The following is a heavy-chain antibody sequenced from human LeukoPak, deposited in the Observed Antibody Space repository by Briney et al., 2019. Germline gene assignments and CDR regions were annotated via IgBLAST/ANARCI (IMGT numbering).Heavy chain of an antibody. V-gene: IGHV3-23*01. CDR1: GFTFNRNA. Sequence: GGSLRFSCAASGFTFNRNAISWVRQAPGKGLEWVSTIGGSGDKTFYADSVKGRFTISRDNSKNMVHLQMNSLTGEDTALYYCVRRGDASSGWGDHDFWGQGALVTVSS. D-gene: IGHD6-19*01. CDR3: VRRGDASSGWGDHDF. J-gene: IGHJ4*02. CDR2: IGGSGDKT.